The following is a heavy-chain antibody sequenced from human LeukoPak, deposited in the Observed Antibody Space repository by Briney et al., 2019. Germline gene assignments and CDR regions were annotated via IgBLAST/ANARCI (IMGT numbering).Heavy chain of an antibody. CDR1: GYNFTTYW. D-gene: IGHD3-10*01. J-gene: IGHJ4*02. CDR2: IYPGDSDT. Sequence: GESLKISCKASGYNFTTYWIAWVRQMPGKGLEWMGIIYPGDSDTRYSPSFQGQVTLSADKSISTAYLQWSSLKASDTAMYYCARLGFPHIDYWGQGTLVTVSS. CDR3: ARLGFPHIDY. V-gene: IGHV5-51*01.